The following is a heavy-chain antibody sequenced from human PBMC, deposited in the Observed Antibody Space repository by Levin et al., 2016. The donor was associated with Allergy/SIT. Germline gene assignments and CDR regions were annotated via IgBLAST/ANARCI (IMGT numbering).Heavy chain of an antibody. CDR2: IIPIFGTA. CDR3: AREVSNYYYYYGMDV. J-gene: IGHJ6*02. Sequence: ASVKVSCKASGGTFSSYAISWVRQAPGQGLEWMGGIIPIFGTANYAQKFQGRVTITADKSTSTAYMELSSLRSEDTAVYYCAREVSNYYYYYGMDVWGQGTTVTVSS. D-gene: IGHD6-6*01. V-gene: IGHV1-69*06. CDR1: GGTFSSYA.